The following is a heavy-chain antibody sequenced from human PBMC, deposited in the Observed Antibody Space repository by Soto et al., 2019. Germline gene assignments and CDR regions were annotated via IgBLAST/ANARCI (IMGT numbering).Heavy chain of an antibody. D-gene: IGHD2-15*01. V-gene: IGHV3-30-3*01. CDR1: GFTFSGDA. J-gene: IGHJ6*02. CDR3: AGEVGRNALISYYYGVLDV. Sequence: GGSLRLGCTASGFTFSGDAMHWVRQAPGKGRGWVAVISYDGSNKYYADSVKGRFTISRDTSKDTLDLQMNSLRAEDTAVYYCAGEVGRNALISYYYGVLDVWGQGTTVTVSS. CDR2: ISYDGSNK.